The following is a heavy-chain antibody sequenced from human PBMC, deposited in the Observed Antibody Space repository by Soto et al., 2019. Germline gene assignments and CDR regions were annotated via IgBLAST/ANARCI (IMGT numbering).Heavy chain of an antibody. J-gene: IGHJ4*02. CDR2: ISSSSSYT. D-gene: IGHD6-13*01. V-gene: IGHV3-11*05. CDR3: ATYSSSWKLGFVDY. Sequence: QVQLVESGGGLVKPGGSLRLSCAASGFTFSDYYMSWIRQAPGKGLEWVSYISSSSSYTNYADSVKGRFTISRDNAKNSLYLQMNSLRAEDTAVYYCATYSSSWKLGFVDYWGQGTLVTVSS. CDR1: GFTFSDYY.